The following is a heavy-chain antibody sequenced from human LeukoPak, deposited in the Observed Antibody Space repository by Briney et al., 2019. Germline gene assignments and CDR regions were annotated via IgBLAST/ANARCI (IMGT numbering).Heavy chain of an antibody. CDR2: IYPGGST. D-gene: IGHD3-3*01. Sequence: PGRSLRLSCAASGFTVSGSYMSWVRQAPGKGLEWVSIIYPGGSTYYADSVKGRFTISRNNSKNTLDLQMNSLRAEDTAVYYCARPTSGQSFDIWGQGTMVTVSS. CDR1: GFTVSGSY. V-gene: IGHV3-53*01. CDR3: ARPTSGQSFDI. J-gene: IGHJ3*02.